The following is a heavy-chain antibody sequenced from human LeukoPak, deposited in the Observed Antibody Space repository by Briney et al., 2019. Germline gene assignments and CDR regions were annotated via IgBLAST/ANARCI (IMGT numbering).Heavy chain of an antibody. D-gene: IGHD6-19*01. CDR3: AKGPSQGATWLGDY. CDR2: IRHDESVR. Sequence: GGSLRLSCAASGFTFSSYGMHWVRQAPGKGLEWVAFIRHDESVRYYADSAKGRFTISRDNSKNTLSLQMNSLRPEDTAVYYCAKGPSQGATWLGDYWGQGILVTVSS. V-gene: IGHV3-30*02. J-gene: IGHJ4*02. CDR1: GFTFSSYG.